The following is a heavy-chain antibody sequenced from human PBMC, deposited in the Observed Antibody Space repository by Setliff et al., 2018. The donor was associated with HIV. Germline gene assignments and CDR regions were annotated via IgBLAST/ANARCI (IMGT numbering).Heavy chain of an antibody. Sequence: GSSVKVSCKASGYTFTDHYITWFQQAPGKGLEWMGRRYPRGDGTIYAERFRGRLTLSADTSTHTGYMELDNLKSEDTAMYFCAAGPFSWGQYFWGRGTLVTVSS. J-gene: IGHJ4*01. CDR2: RYPRGDGT. V-gene: IGHV1-69-2*01. CDR3: AAGPFSWGQYF. D-gene: IGHD3-16*01. CDR1: GYTFTDHY.